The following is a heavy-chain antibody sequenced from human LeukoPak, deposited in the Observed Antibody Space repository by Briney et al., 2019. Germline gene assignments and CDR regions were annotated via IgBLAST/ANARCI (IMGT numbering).Heavy chain of an antibody. D-gene: IGHD3-3*01. CDR1: GGSFSGYY. V-gene: IGHV4-59*10. CDR2: IYTSGST. CDR3: ARAGYYDFWSGYPFDI. Sequence: SETLSLTCAVYGGSFSGYYWSWIRQPAGKGLEWIGRIYTSGSTNYNPSLKSRVTISVDTSKNQFSLKLSSVTAADTAVYYCARAGYYDFWSGYPFDIWGQGTMVTVSS. J-gene: IGHJ3*02.